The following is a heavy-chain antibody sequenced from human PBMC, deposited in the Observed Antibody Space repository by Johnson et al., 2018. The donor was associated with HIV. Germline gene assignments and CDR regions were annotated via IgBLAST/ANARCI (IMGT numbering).Heavy chain of an antibody. CDR3: ARAVGGSYHDAFDS. V-gene: IGHV3-20*04. J-gene: IGHJ3*02. Sequence: VQLVESGGGVVQPGRSLRLSCVASGFTFDDYGMSWVRQPPGKGLEWVSGINWNGGRTGYADSVKGRLTISRDNAKNSLYLQMNSLRAEDTALYYCARAVGGSYHDAFDSWGQGTMVTVSS. CDR2: INWNGGRT. CDR1: GFTFDDYG. D-gene: IGHD1-26*01.